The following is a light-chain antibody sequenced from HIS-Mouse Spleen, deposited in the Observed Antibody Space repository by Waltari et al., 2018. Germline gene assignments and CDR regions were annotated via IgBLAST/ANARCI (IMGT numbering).Light chain of an antibody. CDR1: QSISSW. Sequence: DIQMTPSPSTLSASVGDRLSITCRASQSISSWLAWYQQKPGKAPKLLIYKASSLESGVPSRFSGSGSGTEFTLTISSLQPDDFATYYCQQYNSYPWTFGQGTKVEIK. V-gene: IGKV1-5*03. CDR2: KAS. CDR3: QQYNSYPWT. J-gene: IGKJ1*01.